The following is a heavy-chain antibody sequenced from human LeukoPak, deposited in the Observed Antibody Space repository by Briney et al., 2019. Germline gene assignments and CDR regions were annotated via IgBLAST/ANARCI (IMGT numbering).Heavy chain of an antibody. J-gene: IGHJ4*02. V-gene: IGHV3-30-3*01. CDR1: GFTFSSYA. CDR2: ISYDGSNK. D-gene: IGHD6-13*01. Sequence: GGSLRLSCAASGFTFSSYAMHWVGQPPGKGLEGLAVISYDGSNKYYADSVKGRFTISRDNSKNTLYLQMNSLRAEDTAVYYCARALLLRRAAAATDYWGQGTLVTVSS. CDR3: ARALLLRRAAAATDY.